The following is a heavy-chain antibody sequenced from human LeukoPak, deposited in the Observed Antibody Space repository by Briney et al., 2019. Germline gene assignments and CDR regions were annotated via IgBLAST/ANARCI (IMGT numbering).Heavy chain of an antibody. CDR1: GGSFSGYY. CDR3: ARVGSGWQLDY. J-gene: IGHJ4*02. CDR2: INHSGST. V-gene: IGHV4-34*01. Sequence: KPSETLSLTCAVYGGSFSGYYWSWIRQPPGKGLEWIGEINHSGSTNYNPSLKSRVTMSVDTSKNQFSLKLSSVTAADTAVYYCARVGSGWQLDYWGQGTLVTVSS. D-gene: IGHD6-19*01.